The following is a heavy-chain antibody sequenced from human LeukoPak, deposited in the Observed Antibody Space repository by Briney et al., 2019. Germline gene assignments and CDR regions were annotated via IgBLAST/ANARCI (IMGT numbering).Heavy chain of an antibody. CDR1: GGSISSYY. CDR2: IYSSGST. Sequence: PSETLSLTRTVSGGSISSYYWSWIRQPPGKGLEWIGYIYSSGSTTYNPSLKSRVTISVDTSKNQFSLNMYSVTAADAAVYYCARRAVPENYFDYWGQGTLVTVSS. J-gene: IGHJ4*02. V-gene: IGHV4-59*08. D-gene: IGHD6-19*01. CDR3: ARRAVPENYFDY.